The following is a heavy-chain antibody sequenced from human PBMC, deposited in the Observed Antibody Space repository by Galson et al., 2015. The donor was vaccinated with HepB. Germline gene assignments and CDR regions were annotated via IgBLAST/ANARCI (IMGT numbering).Heavy chain of an antibody. D-gene: IGHD6-6*01. CDR2: VYYSGST. Sequence: SLTCTVSGDSVSSSYWSWIRQPPGKGLEWIGYVYYSGSTDYNPSLKSRVTISIDASRNQFSLKLTSVIAADAAVYYCAGQKRIAGRRGGWFDPWGQGTLVTVSS. CDR1: GDSVSSSY. V-gene: IGHV4-59*08. CDR3: AGQKRIAGRRGGWFDP. J-gene: IGHJ5*02.